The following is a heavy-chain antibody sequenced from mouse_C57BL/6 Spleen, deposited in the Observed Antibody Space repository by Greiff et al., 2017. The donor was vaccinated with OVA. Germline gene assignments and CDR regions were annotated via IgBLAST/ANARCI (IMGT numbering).Heavy chain of an antibody. J-gene: IGHJ2*01. D-gene: IGHD1-1*01. V-gene: IGHV1-15*01. CDR1: GYTFTDYE. Sequence: VKLVESGAELVRPGASVTLSCKASGYTFTDYEMHWVKQTPVHGLEWIGAIDPETGGTAYNQKFKGKAILTADKSSSTAYMELRSLTSEDSAVYYCTRYGITSWGQGTTLTVSS. CDR2: IDPETGGT. CDR3: TRYGITS.